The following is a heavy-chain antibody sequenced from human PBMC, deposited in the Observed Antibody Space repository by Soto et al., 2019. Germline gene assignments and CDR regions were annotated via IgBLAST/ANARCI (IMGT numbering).Heavy chain of an antibody. V-gene: IGHV1-69*13. J-gene: IGHJ4*02. CDR1: GGTFSSYA. Sequence: SVKVSCKASGGTFSSYAISWVRQAPGQGLEWMGGIIPIFGTANYAQKFQGRVTITADESTSTAYMELSSLRSEDTAVYYCARVYYDSSGYYTYYFDYWGQGTLVTVPS. D-gene: IGHD3-22*01. CDR2: IIPIFGTA. CDR3: ARVYYDSSGYYTYYFDY.